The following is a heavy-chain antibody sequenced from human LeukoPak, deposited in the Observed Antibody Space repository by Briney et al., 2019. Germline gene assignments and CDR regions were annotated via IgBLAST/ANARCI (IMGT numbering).Heavy chain of an antibody. CDR2: ISSSGSTI. J-gene: IGHJ5*02. CDR3: ASLGPSGYYYP. Sequence: GGSLRLSCAASGFTFSDYYMTWIRQAPGKGLEWVSYISSSGSTIYYADSVKGRFTISRDNAKNSLYLQMNSLRAEDTAVYYCASLGPSGYYYPWGQGTLVTVSS. D-gene: IGHD3-3*01. V-gene: IGHV3-11*04. CDR1: GFTFSDYY.